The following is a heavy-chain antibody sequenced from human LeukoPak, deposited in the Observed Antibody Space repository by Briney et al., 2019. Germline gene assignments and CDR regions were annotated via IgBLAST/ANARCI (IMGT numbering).Heavy chain of an antibody. J-gene: IGHJ4*02. Sequence: SETLSLTCAVSGGSISSGGYSWNWIRQPPGKGLEWIGYIYHSGSTYYNPSLKSRVTISGDRSKNQFSLKLSSVTAADTAVYYCARDGSGYGFFDYWGQGTLVTVSS. D-gene: IGHD6-19*01. CDR1: GGSISSGGYS. CDR3: ARDGSGYGFFDY. CDR2: IYHSGST. V-gene: IGHV4-30-2*01.